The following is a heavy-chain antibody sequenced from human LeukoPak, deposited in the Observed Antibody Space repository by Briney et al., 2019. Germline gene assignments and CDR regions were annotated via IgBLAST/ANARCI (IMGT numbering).Heavy chain of an antibody. CDR1: GFTFSSYS. Sequence: GGSLRLSCAASGFTFSSYSMSWVRQAPGKGLEWVSSISSSSSYIYYADSVKGRFTISRDNAKNSLYLQMNSLRAEDTAVYYCARLFSGSMDYWGQGTLVTVSS. CDR3: ARLFSGSMDY. J-gene: IGHJ4*02. V-gene: IGHV3-21*01. D-gene: IGHD3-10*01. CDR2: ISSSSSYI.